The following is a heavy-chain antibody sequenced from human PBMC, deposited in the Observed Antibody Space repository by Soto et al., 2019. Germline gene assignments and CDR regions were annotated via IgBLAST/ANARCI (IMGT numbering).Heavy chain of an antibody. D-gene: IGHD2-2*02. CDR1: GFTFSSYA. V-gene: IGHV3-23*01. CDR3: AKDGPSRCSSTSCYRYFDY. J-gene: IGHJ4*02. Sequence: GGSLRLSCAASGFTFSSYAMNWVRQAPGKGLEWVSAISGSGGSTYYADSVKGRFTISRDSSKNTLYLQMNSLRAEDTAVYYCAKDGPSRCSSTSCYRYFDYWGQGTLVTVSS. CDR2: ISGSGGST.